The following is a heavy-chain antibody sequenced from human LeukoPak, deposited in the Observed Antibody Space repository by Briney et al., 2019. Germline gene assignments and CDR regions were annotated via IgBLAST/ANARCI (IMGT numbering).Heavy chain of an antibody. CDR3: ARDSSNSYGYY. Sequence: GGSLRLSCAASGFTFSSYSMNWVRQAPGKGLEWVSYISSSSSTIYYADSVKGRFTISRDNAKNSLYLRMNSLRDEDTAVYYCARDSSNSYGYYWGQGTLVTVSS. CDR1: GFTFSSYS. CDR2: ISSSSSTI. D-gene: IGHD5-18*01. J-gene: IGHJ4*02. V-gene: IGHV3-48*02.